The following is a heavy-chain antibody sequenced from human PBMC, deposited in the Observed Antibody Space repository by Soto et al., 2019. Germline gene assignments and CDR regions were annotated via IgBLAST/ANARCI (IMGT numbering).Heavy chain of an antibody. J-gene: IGHJ6*03. CDR3: ARGEKVVAATQIYYYYYMDV. CDR1: GFTFSSYW. CDR2: IKQDGSEK. Sequence: GGSLRLSCAASGFTFSSYWMSWVRQAPGKGLEWVANIKQDGSEKYYVDSVKGRFTISRDNAKNSLYLQMNSLRAEDTAVYYCARGEKVVAATQIYYYYYMDVWGKGTTVTVSS. V-gene: IGHV3-7*01. D-gene: IGHD2-15*01.